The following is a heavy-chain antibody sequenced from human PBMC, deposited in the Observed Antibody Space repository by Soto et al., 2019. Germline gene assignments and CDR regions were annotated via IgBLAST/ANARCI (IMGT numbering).Heavy chain of an antibody. V-gene: IGHV3-66*01. Sequence: GGSLRLSCAASGFTVSSNYMSWVRQAPGKGLEWVSVIYSGGSTYYADSVKGRFTISRDNSKTTLYLQMNSLRAEDTAVYYCHRDNVVVPAAPRRNYYYMDVWGKGTTVTVSS. CDR2: IYSGGST. CDR3: HRDNVVVPAAPRRNYYYMDV. CDR1: GFTVSSNY. D-gene: IGHD2-2*01. J-gene: IGHJ6*03.